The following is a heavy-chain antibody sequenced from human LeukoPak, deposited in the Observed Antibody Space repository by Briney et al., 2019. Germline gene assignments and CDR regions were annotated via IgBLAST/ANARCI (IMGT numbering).Heavy chain of an antibody. D-gene: IGHD3-9*01. CDR2: IYYSGST. V-gene: IGHV4-39*01. Sequence: SETLSLTCTVSGGSISSSSYYWDWIRQPPGKGLEWIGSIYYSGSTYYNPSLKSRVTISVDTSKNQFSLKLSSVTAPDTAVYYCATEPVLRYFDWSPGASGMDVWGQGTTVTVSS. CDR1: GGSISSSSYY. J-gene: IGHJ6*02. CDR3: ATEPVLRYFDWSPGASGMDV.